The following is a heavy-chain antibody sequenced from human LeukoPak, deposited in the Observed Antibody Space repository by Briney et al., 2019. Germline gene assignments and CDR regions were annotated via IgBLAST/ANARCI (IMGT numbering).Heavy chain of an antibody. Sequence: SVKVSCKASGGTFSSYAISWVRQAPGQGLEWMGRIIPILGIANYAQKFQGRVTITADKSTSTAYMELSSLRSEDTAVYYCAREAMVRGLADYWGQGTLVTVSS. CDR1: GGTFSSYA. CDR2: IIPILGIA. J-gene: IGHJ4*02. CDR3: AREAMVRGLADY. V-gene: IGHV1-69*04. D-gene: IGHD3-10*01.